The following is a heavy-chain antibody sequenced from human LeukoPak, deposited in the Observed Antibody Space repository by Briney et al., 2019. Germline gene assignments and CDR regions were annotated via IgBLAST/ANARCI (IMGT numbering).Heavy chain of an antibody. CDR3: ARGDIVVVPASRHYYYGMDV. J-gene: IGHJ6*02. V-gene: IGHV3-74*01. CDR2: INSDGSST. CDR1: GFTFSNFW. D-gene: IGHD2-2*01. Sequence: GGSLRLSCTASGFTFSNFWMGWVRQAPGKGLVWVSRINSDGSSTSYADSVKGRFTISRDNAKNTLYLQMNSLRAEDTAVYYCARGDIVVVPASRHYYYGMDVWGQGTTVTVSS.